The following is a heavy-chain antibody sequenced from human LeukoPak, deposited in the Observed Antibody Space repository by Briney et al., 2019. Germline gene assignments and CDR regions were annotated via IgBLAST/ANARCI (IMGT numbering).Heavy chain of an antibody. CDR2: IRKKAYGETS. Sequence: GGSLRLSCTSSGFNFGDDGWSWFRQAPGKGLEFTSLIRKKAYGETSEYAASVRGRFIISRDDAKSIAYLQMNSLKTEDTALYYCARGLHDYTDSNYYFDRWGQGTLVTVSS. CDR3: ARGLHDYTDSNYYFDR. J-gene: IGHJ4*02. CDR1: GFNFGDDG. D-gene: IGHD4-17*01. V-gene: IGHV3-49*03.